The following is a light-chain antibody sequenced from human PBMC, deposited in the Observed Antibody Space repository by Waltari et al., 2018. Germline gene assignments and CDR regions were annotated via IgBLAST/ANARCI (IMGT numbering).Light chain of an antibody. CDR3: MQGTNWPQS. CDR1: QSLVYSDGNIY. V-gene: IGKV2-30*01. J-gene: IGKJ2*03. Sequence: DVVMTQSPLSLPVTLGQPASISCRSSQSLVYSDGNIYFNWFQQMPGQSPRRLIYKVSRGDSGVPDRFSGSGSGTDFTLRISRVEAEDVGLYFCMQGTNWPQSFGQGTKLEIK. CDR2: KVS.